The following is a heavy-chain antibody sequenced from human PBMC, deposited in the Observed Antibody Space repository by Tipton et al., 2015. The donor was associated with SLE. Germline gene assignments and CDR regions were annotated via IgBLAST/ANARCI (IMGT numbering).Heavy chain of an antibody. CDR1: GGSISSHY. CDR2: IYYSGST. J-gene: IGHJ4*02. Sequence: TLSLTCTVSGGSISSHYWSWIRQPPGKGLEWIGYIYYSGSTYYNPSLKSRVTISVDTSKNQFSLKLSSVTAADTAVYYCARVPPQKSVAGPRTYFDYWGQGTLVTVSS. D-gene: IGHD6-19*01. V-gene: IGHV4-59*08. CDR3: ARVPPQKSVAGPRTYFDY.